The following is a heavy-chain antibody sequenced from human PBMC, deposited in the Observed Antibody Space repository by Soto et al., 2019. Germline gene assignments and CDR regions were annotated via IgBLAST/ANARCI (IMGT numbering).Heavy chain of an antibody. Sequence: ASVKVSCKASGYTFTGYYMHWVRQAPGQGLEWMGWINPNSGGTNYAQKFQGWVTMTRDTSISTAYMELSRLRSDDTAVYYCAGMIGEAAFDIWGQGTMVIVSS. J-gene: IGHJ3*02. CDR3: AGMIGEAAFDI. V-gene: IGHV1-2*04. CDR1: GYTFTGYY. CDR2: INPNSGGT. D-gene: IGHD3-22*01.